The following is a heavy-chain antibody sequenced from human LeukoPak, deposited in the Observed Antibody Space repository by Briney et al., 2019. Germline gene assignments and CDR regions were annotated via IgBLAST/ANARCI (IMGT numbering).Heavy chain of an antibody. CDR1: GFTFSSYG. D-gene: IGHD4-17*01. CDR2: ISYDGSNK. CDR3: AKNLDYGDYHNWFDP. V-gene: IGHV3-30*18. J-gene: IGHJ5*02. Sequence: QPGGSLRLSCAASGFTFSSYGMHWVRQAPGKGLEWVAVISYDGSNKYYADSVKGRFTISRDNSKNTLYLQMNSLRAEDTAVYYCAKNLDYGDYHNWFDPWGQGTLVTVSS.